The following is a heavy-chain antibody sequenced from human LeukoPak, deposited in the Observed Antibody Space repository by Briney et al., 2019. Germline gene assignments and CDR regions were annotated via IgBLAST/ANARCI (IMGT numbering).Heavy chain of an antibody. J-gene: IGHJ4*02. V-gene: IGHV1-2*06. CDR1: GYTFTGYH. CDR2: INPNTGGT. Sequence: ASVKVSCKASGYTFTGYHMHWVRQAPGQGLEWMGRINPNTGGTDYAQKFQGRVTMTRDTSISTAYMDLSRLRSDDTAVYYCARDYCSSTGRLFDYWGQGTLVTVSS. D-gene: IGHD2-2*01. CDR3: ARDYCSSTGRLFDY.